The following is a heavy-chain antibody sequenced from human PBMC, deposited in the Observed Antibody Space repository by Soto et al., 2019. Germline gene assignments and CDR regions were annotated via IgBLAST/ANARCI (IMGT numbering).Heavy chain of an antibody. D-gene: IGHD5-18*01. CDR3: AKDNPAIAK. CDR2: ISYDGSDK. CDR1: GFIFSSSA. J-gene: IGHJ4*02. V-gene: IGHV3-30*18. Sequence: GGSLRLSCAASGFIFSSSAMHWVRQAPDKGPEWVAIISYDGSDKYYADSVEGRFTTSRDNSKNTLFLQVNSLRPEDTAVYFCAKDNPAIAKWGQGTLVTVSS.